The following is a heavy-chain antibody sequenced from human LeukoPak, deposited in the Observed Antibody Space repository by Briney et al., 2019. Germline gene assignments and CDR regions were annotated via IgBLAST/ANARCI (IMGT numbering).Heavy chain of an antibody. J-gene: IGHJ4*02. V-gene: IGHV3-23*01. CDR2: ISGSGGST. CDR1: GGSFSGYY. CDR3: AKDPPYYDFWSGYYNYYFDY. D-gene: IGHD3-3*01. Sequence: ETLSLTCAVYGGSFSGYYWSWVRQAPGKGLEWVSAISGSGGSTYYADSVKGRFTISRDNSKNTLYLQMNSLRAEDTAVYYCAKDPPYYDFWSGYYNYYFDYWGQGTLVTVSS.